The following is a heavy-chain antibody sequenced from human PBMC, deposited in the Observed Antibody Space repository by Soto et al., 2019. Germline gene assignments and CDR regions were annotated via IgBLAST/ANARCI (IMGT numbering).Heavy chain of an antibody. CDR1: GFTFDDYA. V-gene: IGHV3-9*01. D-gene: IGHD5-18*01. CDR2: ISWNSGSI. J-gene: IGHJ2*01. Sequence: DVQLVESGGGLVQPGRSLRLSCAASGFTFDDYAMHWVRQAPGKGLEWVSGISWNSGSIGYADSVKGRFTISRDNAKNSLYLQMNSLRAEDTALYYCAKEAGDVDTAMVGYFDLWGRGTLVTVSS. CDR3: AKEAGDVDTAMVGYFDL.